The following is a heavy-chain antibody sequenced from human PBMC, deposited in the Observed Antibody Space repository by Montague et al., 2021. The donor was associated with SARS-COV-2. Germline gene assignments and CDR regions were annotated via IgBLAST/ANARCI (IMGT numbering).Heavy chain of an antibody. Sequence: SETLSLTCAVYGGSFSGVFYTWVRQTPGKGLEWIAEVNHRGDTDYNPSLESRVTVSVDMSSNQISLILNSITAADTAVYYCARGTEVAWEVLYSWGQGTPVTVSS. V-gene: IGHV4-34*01. CDR2: VNHRGDT. D-gene: IGHD1-26*01. CDR3: ARGTEVAWEVLYS. J-gene: IGHJ4*02. CDR1: GGSFSGVF.